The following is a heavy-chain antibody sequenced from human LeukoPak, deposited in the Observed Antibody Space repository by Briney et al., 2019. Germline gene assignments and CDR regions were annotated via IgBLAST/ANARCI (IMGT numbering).Heavy chain of an antibody. Sequence: ASVKISCKASGYTFTGYYMHWVRHAPRQGLEWMGWINPNSGGTNYAQKFQGRDTMTRDTSISTAYMELSGLRSDDTAVYYCVIDHVDIVATIAIDYWGQGTLVTVSS. CDR3: VIDHVDIVATIAIDY. J-gene: IGHJ4*02. D-gene: IGHD5-12*01. CDR1: GYTFTGYY. V-gene: IGHV1-2*02. CDR2: INPNSGGT.